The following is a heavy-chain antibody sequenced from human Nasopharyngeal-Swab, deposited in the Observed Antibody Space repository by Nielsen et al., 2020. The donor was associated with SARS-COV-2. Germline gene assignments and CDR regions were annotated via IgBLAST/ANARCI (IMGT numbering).Heavy chain of an antibody. J-gene: IGHJ4*02. D-gene: IGHD3-22*01. CDR2: ISYDGSNK. V-gene: IGHV3-30-3*01. Sequence: GGSLRLSCAASGFTFSRYTMHWVRQAPGKGLEWVAVISYDGSNKYYADSVKGRFTISRDISKNTLYLQMNSLRAGDTAVFYCASTPLDSSGYYYAFHYWGRGTLVTVSS. CDR1: GFTFSRYT. CDR3: ASTPLDSSGYYYAFHY.